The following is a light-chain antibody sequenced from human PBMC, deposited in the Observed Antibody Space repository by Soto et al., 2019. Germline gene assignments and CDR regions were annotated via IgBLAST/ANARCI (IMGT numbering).Light chain of an antibody. J-gene: IGLJ3*02. CDR3: RSYDSSLSGV. Sequence: QSVLTQPPSVSGAPGQTVTISCTGSSSNVGAGYDVHWYQQLPGTAPKLLIYDNSKRPSGVPDRFSGSKSGTSASLAITGLQAEDEADYYCRSYDSSLSGVFGGGTKLTVL. CDR1: SSNVGAGYD. V-gene: IGLV1-40*01. CDR2: DNS.